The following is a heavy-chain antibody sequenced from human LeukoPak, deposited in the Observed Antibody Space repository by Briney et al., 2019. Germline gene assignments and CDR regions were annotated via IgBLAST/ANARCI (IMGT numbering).Heavy chain of an antibody. CDR2: INPSGGST. Sequence: ASVKVSCKASGYTFTSYYMHWVRQAPGQGLEWMGIINPSGGSTSYAQKFQGRVTMTRDMSTSTVYMELSSLRSEDTAVYYCAKDRASDDEWFDPWGQGTLVTVSS. CDR1: GYTFTSYY. CDR3: AKDRASDDEWFDP. J-gene: IGHJ5*02. D-gene: IGHD1-1*01. V-gene: IGHV1-46*01.